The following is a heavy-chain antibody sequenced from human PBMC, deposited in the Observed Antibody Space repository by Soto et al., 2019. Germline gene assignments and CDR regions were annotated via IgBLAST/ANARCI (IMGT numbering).Heavy chain of an antibody. CDR1: GYSFTTCW. CDR3: ARVPDSSLGTMDV. V-gene: IGHV5-51*01. D-gene: IGHD6-19*01. J-gene: IGHJ6*02. Sequence: GESLKISCKGSGYSFTTCWIGWVRQLPGQGLEWMGVMFPGDSDTRYSPSFQGQVTMSADPSTNTAYLEWSSLKAADSAMYYCARVPDSSLGTMDVWGQGTTVTVSS. CDR2: MFPGDSDT.